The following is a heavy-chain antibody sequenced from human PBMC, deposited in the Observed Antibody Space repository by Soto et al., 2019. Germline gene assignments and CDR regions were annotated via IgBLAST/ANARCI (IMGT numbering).Heavy chain of an antibody. Sequence: QVHLVQSGAEVKKPGASVKVSCKGSGYAFTTYGITWVRQAPGQGLEWMGWISAHNGNTNYAQKLQGRVTVIRDTSTSTAYMALRSLRSDDTAVYYCARGRYGDYWGQGALVTVSS. V-gene: IGHV1-18*01. CDR1: GYAFTTYG. D-gene: IGHD1-1*01. J-gene: IGHJ4*02. CDR2: ISAHNGNT. CDR3: ARGRYGDY.